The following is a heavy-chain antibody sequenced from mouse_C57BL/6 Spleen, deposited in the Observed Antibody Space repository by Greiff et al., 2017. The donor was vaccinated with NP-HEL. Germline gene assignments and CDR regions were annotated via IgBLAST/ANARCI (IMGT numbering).Heavy chain of an antibody. J-gene: IGHJ4*01. Sequence: VQLQQSGPELVKPGASVKISCKASGYAFSSSWMNWVKQRPGKGLEWIGRIYPGDGDTNYNGKFKGKATLTADKSSSPAYMQLSSLTSEDSAVYFCAGETAQANYYAMDYWGQGTSVTVSS. CDR3: AGETAQANYYAMDY. D-gene: IGHD3-2*02. CDR1: GYAFSSSW. CDR2: IYPGDGDT. V-gene: IGHV1-82*01.